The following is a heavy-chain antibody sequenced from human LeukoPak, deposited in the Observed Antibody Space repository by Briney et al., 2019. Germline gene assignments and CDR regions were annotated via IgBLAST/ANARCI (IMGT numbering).Heavy chain of an antibody. D-gene: IGHD6-19*01. Sequence: GGSLRLSCAASGFTFSTYAMHWVRQAPGKGLEWVAFTSFDESNKLYADSVEGRFTISRDNSKNTLFLQMHNLRVDDTAMYYCAVVAGRFPPDYWGQGTLATVSS. CDR1: GFTFSTYA. CDR2: TSFDESNK. CDR3: AVVAGRFPPDY. V-gene: IGHV3-30-3*01. J-gene: IGHJ4*02.